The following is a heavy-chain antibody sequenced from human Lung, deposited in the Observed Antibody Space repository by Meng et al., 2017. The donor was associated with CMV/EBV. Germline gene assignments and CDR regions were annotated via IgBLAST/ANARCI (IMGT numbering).Heavy chain of an antibody. V-gene: IGHV3-15*05. CDR3: STGGYSSGWDC. CDR1: GFTFSDAR. CDR2: IKSKTDGGTT. Sequence: GGSLRLXCAASGFTFSDARMNWVRQAPGKGLEWVGRIKSKTDGGTTDYAASVKGRFTISRDDSKNTLSLQMNSLKTEDTAVYFCSTGGYSSGWDCSGQGPLVTVSS. J-gene: IGHJ4*02. D-gene: IGHD6-19*01.